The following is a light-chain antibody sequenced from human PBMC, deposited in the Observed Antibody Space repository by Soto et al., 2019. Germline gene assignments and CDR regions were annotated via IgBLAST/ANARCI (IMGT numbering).Light chain of an antibody. CDR3: QQRYSSPIT. J-gene: IGKJ5*01. Sequence: DIQMTQSPASLSASVGDRVTITCRASQSIEHFLNWYQQKPGKVPKLLIYTASSLQSGVPSRFSGSGSGIDFTLTINRLQPEDVATYDCQQRYSSPITFGQGTRLEI. CDR2: TAS. CDR1: QSIEHF. V-gene: IGKV1-39*01.